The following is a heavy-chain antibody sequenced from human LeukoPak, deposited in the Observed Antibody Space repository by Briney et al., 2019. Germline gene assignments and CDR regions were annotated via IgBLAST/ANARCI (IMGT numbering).Heavy chain of an antibody. D-gene: IGHD3-3*01. CDR1: GFTFSGYW. V-gene: IGHV3-74*01. J-gene: IGHJ4*02. Sequence: PGGSLRLSCAASGFTFSGYWMHWVRQVPGKGLLWVSHINPDGSSTSYADSVKGRFTISRDNAKNTLYLQMSSLRADDTAVYYCTSNRLYYDFWSGYYWGQGALVTVSS. CDR3: TSNRLYYDFWSGYY. CDR2: INPDGSST.